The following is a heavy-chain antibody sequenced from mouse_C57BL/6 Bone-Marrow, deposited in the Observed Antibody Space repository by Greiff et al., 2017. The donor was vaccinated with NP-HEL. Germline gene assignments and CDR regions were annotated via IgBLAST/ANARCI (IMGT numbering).Heavy chain of an antibody. J-gene: IGHJ1*03. CDR3: ARYYYGSRGWYFDV. CDR2: IDPNSGGT. V-gene: IGHV1-72*01. D-gene: IGHD1-1*01. Sequence: QVQLQQPGADLVKPGASVKLSCKASGYTFTSYWMHWVKQRPGRGLEWIGRIDPNSGGTKFNEKFKTKATLTVDKPSGTAYMQLSSLTSEDSAVYYCARYYYGSRGWYFDVWGTGTTVTVSS. CDR1: GYTFTSYW.